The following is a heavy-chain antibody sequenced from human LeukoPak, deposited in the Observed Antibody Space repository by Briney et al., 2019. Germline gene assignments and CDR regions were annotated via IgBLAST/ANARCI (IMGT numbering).Heavy chain of an antibody. CDR1: GFTFRTYS. Sequence: GGSLRLSCEGSGFTFRTYSMDWVRQAPGKGLELVSYISAEGLTKYYADSVKGRFTISRDDAKNSLYLDMSSLRVDDTAIYYCARDRVGTKGDYWGQGTLVTVSS. J-gene: IGHJ4*02. CDR3: ARDRVGTKGDY. V-gene: IGHV3-48*01. D-gene: IGHD1-26*01. CDR2: ISAEGLTK.